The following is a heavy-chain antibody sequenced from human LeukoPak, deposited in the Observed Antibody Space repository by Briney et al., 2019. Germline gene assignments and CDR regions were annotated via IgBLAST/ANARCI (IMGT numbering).Heavy chain of an antibody. V-gene: IGHV6-1*01. CDR1: GDSVSSNSVA. D-gene: IGHD6-19*01. CDR3: AREGYTNGWYQWFDP. CDR2: TYFKSKWYN. Sequence: SQTLSLTFVISGDSVSSNSVAWSWIRQSPSRGLEWLGRTYFKSKWYNHYAGSVKGRITINPDTSKNEFSLQLKSVTPEDAAVYYCAREGYTNGWYQWFDPWGQGTLVTVSS. J-gene: IGHJ5*02.